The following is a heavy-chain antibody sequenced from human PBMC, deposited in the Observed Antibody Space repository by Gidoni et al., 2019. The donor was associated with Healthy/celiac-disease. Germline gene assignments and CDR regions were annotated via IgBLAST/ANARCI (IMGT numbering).Heavy chain of an antibody. D-gene: IGHD3-22*01. CDR1: GGSISSSSYY. Sequence: QLQLQESGPGLVKPSETLSLTCTVSGGSISSSSYYWGWIRQPPGKGLEWIGSIYYSGSTYYNPSLKSRVTISVDTSKNQFSLKLSSVTAADTAVYYCASNYDSSGYYYGEYFQHWGQGTLVTVSS. CDR3: ASNYDSSGYYYGEYFQH. V-gene: IGHV4-39*07. J-gene: IGHJ1*01. CDR2: IYYSGST.